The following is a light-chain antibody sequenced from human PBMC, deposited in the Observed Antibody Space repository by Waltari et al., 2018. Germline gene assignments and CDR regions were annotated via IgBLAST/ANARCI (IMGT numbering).Light chain of an antibody. CDR2: DVS. CDR1: SSDVGGSNY. Sequence: SALTQPPSLTGPLGQSLTFPCTGTSSDVGGSNYVACYQQHPGKAPKLMIHDVSNRPSWVSIRFAGSKSGNTASLTISGLQADDEADYYCISYSSATPGNVVIGGGTKLTVL. CDR3: ISYSSATPGNVV. J-gene: IGLJ2*01. V-gene: IGLV2-14*01.